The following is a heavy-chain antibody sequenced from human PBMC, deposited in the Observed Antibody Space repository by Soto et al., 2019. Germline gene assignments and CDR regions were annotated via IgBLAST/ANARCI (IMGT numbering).Heavy chain of an antibody. Sequence: ASVKVSCKASGYTFTPYAIHWVRQAPGQRLEWMGWINDGNGNTKYSQKLQGRVTITRDTSASTVYMELSSLSSEDTAVYYCARVGQNYYGMDVWGQGTTVTVSS. V-gene: IGHV1-3*01. CDR1: GYTFTPYA. D-gene: IGHD3-3*01. CDR3: ARVGQNYYGMDV. CDR2: INDGNGNT. J-gene: IGHJ6*02.